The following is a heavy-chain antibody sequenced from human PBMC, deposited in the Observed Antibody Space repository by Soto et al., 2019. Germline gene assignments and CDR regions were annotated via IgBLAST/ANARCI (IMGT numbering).Heavy chain of an antibody. CDR1: VCTFSIYA. Sequence: SVKVSCKTSVCTFSIYAIICVRQAPGQGLEWMGGIIPIFGTANYAQKFQGRVTITADESTSTAYMELSSLRSEDTAVYYCARARIQLWCDLRWGQGTLVTVSS. D-gene: IGHD5-18*01. J-gene: IGHJ4*02. CDR2: IIPIFGTA. V-gene: IGHV1-69*13. CDR3: ARARIQLWCDLR.